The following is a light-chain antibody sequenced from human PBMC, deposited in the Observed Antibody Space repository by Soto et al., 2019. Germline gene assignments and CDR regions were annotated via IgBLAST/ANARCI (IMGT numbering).Light chain of an antibody. CDR1: QSISSY. CDR3: QQSYSTPPLT. CDR2: AAS. V-gene: IGKV1-39*01. Sequence: DIQITQSPSSLSASVGDRVTITCRASQSISSYLNWYQQKPGKAPKLLTYAASSLQSGVPSRFSGSGSGTDFTLTISSLQPEDFATYYCQQSYSTPPLTFGGGTKVDIK. J-gene: IGKJ4*01.